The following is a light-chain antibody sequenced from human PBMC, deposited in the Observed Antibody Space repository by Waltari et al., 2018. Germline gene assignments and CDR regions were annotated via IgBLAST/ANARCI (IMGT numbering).Light chain of an antibody. V-gene: IGLV3-21*02. CDR3: QVWDSSSHVV. J-gene: IGLJ2*01. CDR1: NIGDKS. Sequence: SYVLTQSPSVSVAPGQTARLSCGGNNIGDKSVHWYQQKAGQAPVLAVYDDSDRPSGIPGRFSGSNSGNTATLTITRVEAGDEADYYCQVWDSSSHVVFGGGTKLTVL. CDR2: DDS.